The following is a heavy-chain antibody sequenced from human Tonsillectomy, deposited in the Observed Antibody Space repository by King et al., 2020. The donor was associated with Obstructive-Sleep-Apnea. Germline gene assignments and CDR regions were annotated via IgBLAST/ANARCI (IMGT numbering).Heavy chain of an antibody. CDR3: ARDRGGAGPTTTDY. Sequence: VQLVESGGGLVQPGGSLRLSCAASGFTFRTSWMHWVRQAPGKGLVWVFRINSDGSSTIYADFLQGRFTVSRDNAKNTLYLQMNSLRAEDTAVYYCARDRGGAGPTTTDYWGQGTLVTVSS. CDR2: INSDGSST. D-gene: IGHD1-26*01. CDR1: GFTFRTSW. J-gene: IGHJ4*02. V-gene: IGHV3-74*01.